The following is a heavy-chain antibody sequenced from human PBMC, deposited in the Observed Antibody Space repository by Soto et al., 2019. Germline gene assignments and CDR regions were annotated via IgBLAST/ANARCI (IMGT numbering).Heavy chain of an antibody. D-gene: IGHD4-4*01. CDR3: ARNAPSNSPWYFDL. CDR2: ISSSSSTI. CDR1: GFTFSSYS. Sequence: PGGSLRLSCAASGFTFSSYSMNWVRQAPGKGLEWVSYISSSSSTIYYADSVKGRFTISRDNAKNSLYLQMNSLRDEDTAVYYCARNAPSNSPWYFDLWGRGTLVTVSS. V-gene: IGHV3-48*02. J-gene: IGHJ2*01.